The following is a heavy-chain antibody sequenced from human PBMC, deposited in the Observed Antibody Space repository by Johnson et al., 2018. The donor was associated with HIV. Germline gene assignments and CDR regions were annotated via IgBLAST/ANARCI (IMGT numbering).Heavy chain of an antibody. CDR2: IRYDGSNK. CDR1: GFTFSSNY. V-gene: IGHV3-30*02. Sequence: VQLVESGGGVVQPGGSLRLSCAASGFTFSSNYMNWVRQAPGKGLEWVAFIRYDGSNKYYANSVKGRFTISRDNSKNTLYLQMGSLRAEDMAVYYCARPRTTVTQVDAFDIWGQGTMVTVSA. D-gene: IGHD4-17*01. J-gene: IGHJ3*02. CDR3: ARPRTTVTQVDAFDI.